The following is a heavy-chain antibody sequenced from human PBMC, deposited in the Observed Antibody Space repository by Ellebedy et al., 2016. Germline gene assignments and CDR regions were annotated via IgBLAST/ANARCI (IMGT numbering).Heavy chain of an antibody. CDR3: ARGYCSSTSCDWGYWYFDL. V-gene: IGHV3-64*04. D-gene: IGHD2-2*01. CDR1: GFTFSSYA. J-gene: IGHJ2*01. CDR2: ISSNGGST. Sequence: GGSLRLSXAASGFTFSSYAMHWVRQAPGKGLEYVSAISSNGGSTYYADSVKGRFTISRDNSKNTLYLQMNSLRAEDTAVYYCARGYCSSTSCDWGYWYFDLWGRGTLVTVSS.